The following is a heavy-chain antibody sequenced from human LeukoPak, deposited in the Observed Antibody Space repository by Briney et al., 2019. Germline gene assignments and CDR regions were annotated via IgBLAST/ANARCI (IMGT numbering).Heavy chain of an antibody. V-gene: IGHV1-2*06. J-gene: IGHJ4*02. D-gene: IGHD2-2*01. CDR2: INPNSGDT. CDR3: ARDYCSSTSCLFDY. CDR1: GYTFTCYH. Sequence: ASVKVPCRASGYTFTCYHIHWVRQAPGQGLEWMGRINPNSGDTNYAQNFQGRVTMTRDTSINTAYMELSRLRSDDTAVYYCARDYCSSTSCLFDYWGQGTLVTVSS.